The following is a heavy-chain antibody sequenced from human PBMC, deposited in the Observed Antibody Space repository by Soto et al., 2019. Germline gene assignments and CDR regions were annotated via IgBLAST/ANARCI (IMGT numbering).Heavy chain of an antibody. V-gene: IGHV3-23*01. J-gene: IGHJ6*02. CDR1: GFTFSSYA. CDR3: SRWFGTTSYGMDV. Sequence: PGGSLRLSCAASGFTFSSYAMSWVRQAPGKGLEWVSAISGSGGSTYYADSVKGRFTISRDNSKNTLYLQMNSLRVGDTAVYYCSRWFGTTSYGMDVWGRGTTVTVSS. D-gene: IGHD3-10*01. CDR2: ISGSGGST.